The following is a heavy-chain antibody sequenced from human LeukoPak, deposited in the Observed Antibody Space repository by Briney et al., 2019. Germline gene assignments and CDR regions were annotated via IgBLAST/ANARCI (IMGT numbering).Heavy chain of an antibody. CDR2: IYTSGST. CDR1: GGSISSYY. D-gene: IGHD2-2*01. CDR3: AWSGGTSYHYYYMDV. V-gene: IGHV4-4*07. Sequence: KPSETLSLTCTVSGGSISSYYWSWIRQPAGKGLEWIGRIYTSGSTNYNPSLKSRVTMSVDTSKNQISLKLSSVTAADTAVYYCAWSGGTSYHYYYMDVWGKGTTVTVSS. J-gene: IGHJ6*03.